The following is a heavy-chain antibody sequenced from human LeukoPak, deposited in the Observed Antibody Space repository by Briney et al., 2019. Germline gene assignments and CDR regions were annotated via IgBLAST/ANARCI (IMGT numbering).Heavy chain of an antibody. J-gene: IGHJ4*02. CDR1: GYTFTSYA. CDR3: ARGRITIFGVVITYFDY. CDR2: INAGNGNT. D-gene: IGHD3-3*01. Sequence: GASVKVSCKASGYTFTSYAMHWVRQAPGQRLEWMGWINAGNGNTKYPQKFQGRVTITRDTSASTAYMELSSLRSEDTAVYYCARGRITIFGVVITYFDYWGQGTLVTVSS. V-gene: IGHV1-3*01.